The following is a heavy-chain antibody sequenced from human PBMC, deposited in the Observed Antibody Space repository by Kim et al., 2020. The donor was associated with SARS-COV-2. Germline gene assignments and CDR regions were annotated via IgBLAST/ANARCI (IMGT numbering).Heavy chain of an antibody. Sequence: SVKVSCKASGGTFSSYAISWVRQAPGQGLEWMGGIIPIFGTANYAQKFQGRVTITADESTSTAYMELSSLRSEDTAVYYCASANPRDYDFWSGYWGNDAFDIWAQGTMVTVSS. V-gene: IGHV1-69*13. CDR3: ASANPRDYDFWSGYWGNDAFDI. CDR2: IIPIFGTA. CDR1: GGTFSSYA. D-gene: IGHD3-3*01. J-gene: IGHJ3*02.